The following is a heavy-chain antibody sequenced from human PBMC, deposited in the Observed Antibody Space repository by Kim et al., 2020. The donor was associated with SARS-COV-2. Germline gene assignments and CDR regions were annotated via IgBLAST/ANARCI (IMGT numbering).Heavy chain of an antibody. J-gene: IGHJ4*02. V-gene: IGHV3-15*01. Sequence: TDYAAPVKGRFTISRDDTTSTLYLRMNSLKTADTAVYYCTTSRSSSPFDYWGQGTLVTVSS. D-gene: IGHD6-6*01. CDR3: TTSRSSSPFDY. CDR2: T.